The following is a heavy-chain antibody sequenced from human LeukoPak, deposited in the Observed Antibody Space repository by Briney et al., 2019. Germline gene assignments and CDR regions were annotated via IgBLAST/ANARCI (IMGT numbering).Heavy chain of an antibody. V-gene: IGHV4-59*01. Sequence: ASETLSLTCAVSGGSISSYYWSWVRHPPGKGLEWVGYIYYSGSTNYNPSLKRRVTISVDTSKNQFSLKLSSVTSADPAVYYCARGLLDGYTHPAAFDIWGQGTMVTVSS. CDR1: GGSISSYY. D-gene: IGHD5-24*01. J-gene: IGHJ3*02. CDR3: ARGLLDGYTHPAAFDI. CDR2: IYYSGST.